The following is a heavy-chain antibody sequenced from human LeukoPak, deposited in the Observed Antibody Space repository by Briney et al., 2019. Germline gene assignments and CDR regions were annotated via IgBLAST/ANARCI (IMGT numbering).Heavy chain of an antibody. CDR3: ARDRGDVVVPAAMHY. CDR1: GGTFSSYA. CDR2: IIPTFGTA. Sequence: ASVKVSCKASGGTFSSYAISWVRQAPGQGLEWMGGIIPTFGTANYAQKFQGRVTITADESTSTAYMELSSLRSEDTAVYYCARDRGDVVVPAAMHYWGQGTLVTVSS. J-gene: IGHJ4*02. D-gene: IGHD2-2*01. V-gene: IGHV1-69*13.